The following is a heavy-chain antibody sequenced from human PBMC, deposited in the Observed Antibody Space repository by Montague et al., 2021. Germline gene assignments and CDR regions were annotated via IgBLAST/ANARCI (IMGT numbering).Heavy chain of an antibody. CDR1: GDSINGWY. Sequence: SETLSLTCSVSGDSINGWYWSWIRQPPGKGLEWIGSVFYSGATNYNPSLKSRVTMSADTSKNQVSLKVNSVTAADTAVYYCARQGFYESCGFFIWGLGTLVTVSS. D-gene: IGHD3-22*01. CDR2: VFYSGAT. J-gene: IGHJ4*02. V-gene: IGHV4-59*01. CDR3: ARQGFYESCGFFI.